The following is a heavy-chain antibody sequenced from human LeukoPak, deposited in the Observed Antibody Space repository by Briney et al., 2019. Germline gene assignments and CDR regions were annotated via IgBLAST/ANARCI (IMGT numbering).Heavy chain of an antibody. D-gene: IGHD2-2*02. Sequence: SETLSLTCTVSGGSISSSSYYWGWIRQPPGKVLEWIGSIYYSGSTYYNPSLKSRVTIAVDTSKNPSSLKLSSVTAADTPVYSCARHYCSSTSCYTLPEFAFDIWGQGTMVTVSS. CDR3: ARHYCSSTSCYTLPEFAFDI. J-gene: IGHJ3*02. CDR2: IYYSGST. CDR1: GGSISSSSYY. V-gene: IGHV4-39*01.